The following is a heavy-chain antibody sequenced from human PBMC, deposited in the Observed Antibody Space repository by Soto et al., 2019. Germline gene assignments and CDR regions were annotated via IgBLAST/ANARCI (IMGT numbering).Heavy chain of an antibody. V-gene: IGHV4-31*03. J-gene: IGHJ5*02. D-gene: IGHD2-2*01. CDR3: GRDLTSNANCIDP. Sequence: SETLSLTCSVSGDPLHIGGYYWTWIRQRPGEGLEWMGYIYYTGKTYYNPPLESRLTMSVDRSKNQFSLKLNSVTAADTAVYYCGRDLTSNANCIDPWGQGTLVTVSS. CDR1: GDPLHIGGYY. CDR2: IYYTGKT.